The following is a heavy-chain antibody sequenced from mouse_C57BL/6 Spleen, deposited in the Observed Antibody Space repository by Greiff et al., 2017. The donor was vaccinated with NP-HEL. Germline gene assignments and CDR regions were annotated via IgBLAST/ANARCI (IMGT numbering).Heavy chain of an antibody. J-gene: IGHJ1*03. CDR1: GYTFTSYW. Sequence: QVQLQQPGAELVMPGASVKLSCKASGYTFTSYWMHWVKQRPGQGLEWIGEIDPSDSYTNYNQKFKGKSTLTVDKSSSTAYMQLSSLTSEDSAVYYCAGVTTVVAGYFDVWGTGTTVTVSS. CDR2: IDPSDSYT. D-gene: IGHD1-1*01. V-gene: IGHV1-69*01. CDR3: AGVTTVVAGYFDV.